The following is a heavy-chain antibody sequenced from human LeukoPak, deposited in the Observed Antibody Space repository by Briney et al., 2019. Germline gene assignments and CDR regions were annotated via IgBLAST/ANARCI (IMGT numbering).Heavy chain of an antibody. J-gene: IGHJ4*02. D-gene: IGHD5-24*01. CDR2: IKEDGSEE. V-gene: IGHV3-7*01. Sequence: GGSLRPSCAASGFTFGSYWMSWVRQAPGKGLEWVANIKEDGSEEYYVDSVKGRFTISRDNAKNSLYLQMNRLRAEDTAVYYCATYKNGYKRRYFDYWGRGTLVTVSS. CDR3: ATYKNGYKRRYFDY. CDR1: GFTFGSYW.